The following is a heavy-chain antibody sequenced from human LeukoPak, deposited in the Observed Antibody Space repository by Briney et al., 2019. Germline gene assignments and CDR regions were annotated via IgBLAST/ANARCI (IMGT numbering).Heavy chain of an antibody. V-gene: IGHV4-34*01. J-gene: IGHJ4*02. CDR1: GVSFSGYY. CDR2: INHSGST. D-gene: IGHD3-3*01. CDR3: ARGRRIFWSGYFDY. Sequence: SSETLSLTCAVYGVSFSGYYWSWIRQPPGKGLEWIGEINHSGSTNYNPSLKSRVTISVDTSKNQFSLKLSSVTAADTAVYYCARGRRIFWSGYFDYWGQGTLVTVSS.